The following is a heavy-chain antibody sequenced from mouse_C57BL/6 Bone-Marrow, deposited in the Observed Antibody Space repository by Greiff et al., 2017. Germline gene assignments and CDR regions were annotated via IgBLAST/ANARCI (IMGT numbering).Heavy chain of an antibody. Sequence: EVMLVESGGGLVKPGGSLKLSCAASGFTFSSYAMSWVRQTPEKRLEWVATISDGGSYTYYPDNVKGRFTISRDNAKNNPYLQMSHLKSEDTAMYYCARVALFIGLPYYFDYWGQGTTLTVSS. D-gene: IGHD1-1*01. CDR2: ISDGGSYT. J-gene: IGHJ2*01. V-gene: IGHV5-4*03. CDR1: GFTFSSYA. CDR3: ARVALFIGLPYYFDY.